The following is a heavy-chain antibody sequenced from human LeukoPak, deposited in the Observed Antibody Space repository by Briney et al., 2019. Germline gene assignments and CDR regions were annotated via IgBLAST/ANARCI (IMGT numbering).Heavy chain of an antibody. D-gene: IGHD7-27*01. V-gene: IGHV3-43*01. CDR2: ISWDGGST. CDR3: AKDNSLGYFDY. J-gene: IGHJ4*02. Sequence: GGSLRLSCAASGFTFSDYSMNWVRQAPGKGLEWVSLISWDGGSTYYADSVKGRFTISRDNSKNPLYLQMNSLRTEDTALYYCAKDNSLGYFDYWGQGTLVTVSS. CDR1: GFTFSDYS.